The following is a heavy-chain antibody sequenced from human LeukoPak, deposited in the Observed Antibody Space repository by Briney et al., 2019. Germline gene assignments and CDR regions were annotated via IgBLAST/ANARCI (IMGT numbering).Heavy chain of an antibody. CDR3: AREDDYDILTGYFPFDY. Sequence: GGSLRLSCAASGFTVSSNYMNWVRQAPGKGLEWVSYISSSSSTIYYADSVKGRFTISRDNAKNSLYLQMNSLRAEDTAVYYCAREDDYDILTGYFPFDYWGQGTLVTISS. V-gene: IGHV3-48*01. CDR2: ISSSSSTI. CDR1: GFTVSSNY. J-gene: IGHJ4*02. D-gene: IGHD3-9*01.